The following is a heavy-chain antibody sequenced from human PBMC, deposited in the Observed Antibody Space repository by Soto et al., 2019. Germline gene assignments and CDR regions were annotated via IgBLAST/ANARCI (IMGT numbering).Heavy chain of an antibody. J-gene: IGHJ6*02. CDR2: IIPFFKAA. D-gene: IGHD3-16*01. CDR3: ARDVPLNYYDGTFSYYAMDV. Sequence: ASVKVSCKASGGTFSSHAISWVRQAPGQGLEWVGGIIPFFKAANYAQKFQGRVTITADDSTSTAYMDLYSLRSEDTAVYYCARDVPLNYYDGTFSYYAMDVWGQGTTVTVS. V-gene: IGHV1-69*13. CDR1: GGTFSSHA.